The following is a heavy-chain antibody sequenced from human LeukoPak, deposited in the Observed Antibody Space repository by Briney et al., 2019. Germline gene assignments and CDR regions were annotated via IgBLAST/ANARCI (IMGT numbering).Heavy chain of an antibody. CDR3: ARDGVIAARLYYYYYMDV. J-gene: IGHJ6*03. CDR2: INPNSGGT. CDR1: GYTFTGYY. Sequence: ASVKVSCKASGYTFTGYYMHWVRQAPGQGLEWMGWINPNSGGTNYAQKFQGRVTMTRDTSISTAYMELSSLRSEDTAVYYCARDGVIAARLYYYYYMDVWGKGTTVTVSS. D-gene: IGHD6-6*01. V-gene: IGHV1-2*02.